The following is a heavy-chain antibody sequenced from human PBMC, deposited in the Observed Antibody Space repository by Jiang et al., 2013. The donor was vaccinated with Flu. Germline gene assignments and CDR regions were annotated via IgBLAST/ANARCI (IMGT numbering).Heavy chain of an antibody. Sequence: GAEVKKPGSSVKVSCKASGDTFSYSISWVRQAPGQGLEWMGGIIPIFGTTHYAQNFQGRVTITADESTSTACMELSSLRSEDTAVYYCARGRGYGTYDFDYWGQGTLVNVSS. CDR1: GDTFSYS. CDR3: ARGRGYGTYDFDY. CDR2: IIPIFGTT. D-gene: IGHD4-17*01. V-gene: IGHV1-69*01. J-gene: IGHJ4*02.